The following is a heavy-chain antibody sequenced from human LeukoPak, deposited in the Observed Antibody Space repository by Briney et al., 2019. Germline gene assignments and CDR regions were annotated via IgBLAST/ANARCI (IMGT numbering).Heavy chain of an antibody. CDR1: GFTFSSYG. V-gene: IGHV4-4*07. Sequence: GTLRLSCAASGFTFSSYGTSWVRQAPGKGLEWIGRIYTSGSTNYNPSLKSRVTMSVDTSKNQFSLKLSSVTAADTAVYYCARDRMVRGVIYYYYMDVWGKGTTVTISS. J-gene: IGHJ6*03. CDR3: ARDRMVRGVIYYYYMDV. CDR2: IYTSGST. D-gene: IGHD3-10*01.